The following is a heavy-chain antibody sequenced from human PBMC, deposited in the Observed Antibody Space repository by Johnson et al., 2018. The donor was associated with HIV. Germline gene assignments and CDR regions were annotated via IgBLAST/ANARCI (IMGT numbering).Heavy chain of an antibody. CDR2: MSYDGTNK. D-gene: IGHD1-1*01. CDR1: RFTFSSYA. CDR3: AKATTGSDAFDI. V-gene: IGHV3-30*04. Sequence: QVQLVESGGGVVQPGRSLRLSCAASRFTFSSYAMHWVRQAPGKGLEWVAVMSYDGTNKYYADSVKGRFTISRDNSKNTLYLQMNSLRAEDTAVYYCAKATTGSDAFDIWGQGTMVTVSS. J-gene: IGHJ3*02.